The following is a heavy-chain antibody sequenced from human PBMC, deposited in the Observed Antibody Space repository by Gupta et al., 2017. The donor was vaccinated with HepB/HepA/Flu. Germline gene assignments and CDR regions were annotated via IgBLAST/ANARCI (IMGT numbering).Heavy chain of an antibody. CDR3: VLSVGWGDKTRNLEN. J-gene: IGHJ4*02. Sequence: QVQLQQWGAGLLKPSETLSLTCAVYGGSFTNYYWTWIRQSPGTGLEWIGEINPSGTTKYNPSLKSRVSISVDMSKNQFSLKLTSVTAADTALYYCVLSVGWGDKTRNLENWGQGTLVTVSS. V-gene: IGHV4-34*01. D-gene: IGHD3-10*01. CDR1: GGSFTNYY. CDR2: INPSGTT.